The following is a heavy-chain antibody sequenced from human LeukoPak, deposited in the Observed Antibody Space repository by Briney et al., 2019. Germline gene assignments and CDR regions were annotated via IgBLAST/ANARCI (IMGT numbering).Heavy chain of an antibody. CDR1: GFTFSSYA. J-gene: IGHJ4*02. D-gene: IGHD2-2*01. V-gene: IGHV3-23*01. Sequence: GGSLRLSCAASGFTFSSYAMSWVRQAPGKGLEWVSAISGSGGSTYYADSVKGRFTISRGNSKNTLYLQMNSLRAEDTAVYYCAKWLGDIVVVPAAGIDYWGQGTLVTVSS. CDR3: AKWLGDIVVVPAAGIDY. CDR2: ISGSGGST.